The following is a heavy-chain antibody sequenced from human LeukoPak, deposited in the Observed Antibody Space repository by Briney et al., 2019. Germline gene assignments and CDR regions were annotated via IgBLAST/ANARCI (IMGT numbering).Heavy chain of an antibody. CDR3: ARDQGFPLETHSSAYDY. CDR2: ISSSSSYI. Sequence: GGSLRLSCAASGFTFSSYSMNWVRQAPGKGLEWVSSISSSSSYIYYADSVKGRFTISRDNAKNSLYLQMNSLRAEDTAVYYCARDQGFPLETHSSAYDYWGQGTLVTVSS. J-gene: IGHJ4*02. D-gene: IGHD6-25*01. CDR1: GFTFSSYS. V-gene: IGHV3-21*01.